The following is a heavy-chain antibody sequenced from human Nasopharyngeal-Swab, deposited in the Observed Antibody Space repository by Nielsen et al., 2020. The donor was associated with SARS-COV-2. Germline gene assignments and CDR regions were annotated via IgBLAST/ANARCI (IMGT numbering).Heavy chain of an antibody. CDR3: ARHRRGYSGFEGDDAFDI. J-gene: IGHJ3*02. CDR1: GGSISSDY. V-gene: IGHV4-59*01. CDR2: IYYIGST. D-gene: IGHD5-12*01. Sequence: SETLSLTCTVSGGSISSDYWSWIRQPPGKGLEWIGYIYYIGSTNYNPSLNSRVTISVDTSKNQFSLKLSSVTAADTAVYYCARHRRGYSGFEGDDAFDIWGQGTMVTVSS.